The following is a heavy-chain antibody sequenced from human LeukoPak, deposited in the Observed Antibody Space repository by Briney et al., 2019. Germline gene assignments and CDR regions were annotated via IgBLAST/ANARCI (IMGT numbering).Heavy chain of an antibody. CDR1: GFTFSSYS. D-gene: IGHD5-18*01. CDR2: ISSSSSTI. CDR3: ARGWIQLWSRLDY. J-gene: IGHJ4*02. Sequence: GGSLRLSCAASGFTFSSYSMNWVREAPGKGLEWVSYISSSSSTIYYADSVKGRFTISRDNAKNSLYLQMNSLRDEDTAVYYCARGWIQLWSRLDYWGQGTLVTVSS. V-gene: IGHV3-48*02.